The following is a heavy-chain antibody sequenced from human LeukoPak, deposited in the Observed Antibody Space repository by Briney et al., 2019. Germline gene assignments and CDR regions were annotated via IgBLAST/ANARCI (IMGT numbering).Heavy chain of an antibody. V-gene: IGHV1-2*02. CDR2: MNPNVGGA. J-gene: IGHJ4*02. CDR1: GHTFTGYY. CDR3: ARGVFGESLES. Sequence: ASVKVSCRASGHTFTGYYVYWVRQAPGQGLEWMGWMNPNVGGANFPQKFQGRVTVTSDPAISAAYMELRRLRSDDTAVYYCARGVFGESLESWGQGTLVTVSS. D-gene: IGHD3-10*02.